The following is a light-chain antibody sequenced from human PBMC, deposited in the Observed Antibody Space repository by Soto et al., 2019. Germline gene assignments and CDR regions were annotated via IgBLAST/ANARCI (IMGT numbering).Light chain of an antibody. CDR3: QQYDNWPVT. CDR1: QSVTSN. J-gene: IGKJ4*01. Sequence: EIVMTQSPATLSVSPGERVTFSCRASQSVTSNLAWYQHKPGQAPRLLISGASTGATGIPSRFSGSGSGTEFTLTINSLQSEDFAVYYCQQYDNWPVTVGGGTKVDIK. V-gene: IGKV3-15*01. CDR2: GAS.